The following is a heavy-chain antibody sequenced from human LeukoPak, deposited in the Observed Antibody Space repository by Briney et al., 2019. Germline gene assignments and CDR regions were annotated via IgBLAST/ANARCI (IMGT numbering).Heavy chain of an antibody. D-gene: IGHD6-13*01. V-gene: IGHV3-30*18. CDR1: GFTFSSYG. CDR2: ISYDGSNK. CDR3: AKVQDGAGLDY. J-gene: IGHJ4*02. Sequence: GGSLRLSCAASGFTFSSYGMHWVRQAPGKGLEWVAVISYDGSNKYYADSVKGRFTISRDNSKNTLYLQMNSLRAEDTAIYYCAKVQDGAGLDYWGQGTLVTVSS.